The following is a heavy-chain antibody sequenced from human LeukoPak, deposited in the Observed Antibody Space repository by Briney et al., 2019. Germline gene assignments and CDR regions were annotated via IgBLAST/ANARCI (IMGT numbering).Heavy chain of an antibody. J-gene: IGHJ4*02. Sequence: ASVKVSCKASGYTFTGYYTHWVRQAPGQGLEWMGRINPNSGGTNYAQKFQGRVTMTRDTSISTAYMELSRLRSDDTAVYYCARSGYSYGRIYFDYWGQGTLVTVSS. CDR1: GYTFTGYY. CDR3: ARSGYSYGRIYFDY. CDR2: INPNSGGT. V-gene: IGHV1-2*06. D-gene: IGHD5-18*01.